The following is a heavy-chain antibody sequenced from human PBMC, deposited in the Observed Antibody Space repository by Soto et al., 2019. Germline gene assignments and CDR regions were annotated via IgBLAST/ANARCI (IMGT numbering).Heavy chain of an antibody. Sequence: ASVKVSCKASGYTFTSYDINWVRQATGQGLEWMGWMNPNSGNTGYAQKFQGRVTMTRNTSISTAYMELSSLRSEDTAVYYCARGKGTRYGVNWFDPWGQGTLVTVSS. D-gene: IGHD2-8*01. CDR3: ARGKGTRYGVNWFDP. V-gene: IGHV1-8*01. CDR2: MNPNSGNT. CDR1: GYTFTSYD. J-gene: IGHJ5*02.